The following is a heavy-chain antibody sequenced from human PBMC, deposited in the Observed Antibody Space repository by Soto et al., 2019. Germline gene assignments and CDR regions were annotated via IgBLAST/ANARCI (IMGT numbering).Heavy chain of an antibody. CDR3: ARLVPAAAYYYYYMDV. J-gene: IGHJ6*03. Sequence: QVQLQESGPGLVKPSETLSLTCTVSGGSISSYYWSWIRQPPGKGLEWIGYIYYSGSTNYNPSLKSRATISVDTSKNQFSLKLSSVTAADTAVYYCARLVPAAAYYYYYMDVWGKGTTVTVSS. D-gene: IGHD2-2*01. CDR1: GGSISSYY. V-gene: IGHV4-59*08. CDR2: IYYSGST.